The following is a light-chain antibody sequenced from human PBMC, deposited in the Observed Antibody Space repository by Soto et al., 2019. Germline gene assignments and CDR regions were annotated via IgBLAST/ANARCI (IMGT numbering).Light chain of an antibody. Sequence: DIQMTQSPSSLSASVGDRVTITCRASQSISSYLNWYQQKPGQAPKLLIYAASSLQSGVTVRFSGSGSGTDFALTISSLQPEDFATYYCQQSYSTPWTFGQGIKVEIK. CDR1: QSISSY. J-gene: IGKJ1*01. V-gene: IGKV1-39*01. CDR2: AAS. CDR3: QQSYSTPWT.